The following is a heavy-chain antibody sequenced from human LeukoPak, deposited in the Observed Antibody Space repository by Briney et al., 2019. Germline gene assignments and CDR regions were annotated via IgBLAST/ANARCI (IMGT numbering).Heavy chain of an antibody. V-gene: IGHV3-21*01. D-gene: IGHD6-13*01. CDR1: GFTFSSYS. CDR2: ISSSSSYI. CDR3: ARESDSSSWYSGYFDY. J-gene: IGHJ4*02. Sequence: GGSLRLSCAASGFTFSSYSMNWVRQAPGKGLEWVSSISSSSSYIYYADSVKGRFTISKDNAKNSLYLQMSSLRAEDTAVYYCARESDSSSWYSGYFDYWGQGTLVTVSS.